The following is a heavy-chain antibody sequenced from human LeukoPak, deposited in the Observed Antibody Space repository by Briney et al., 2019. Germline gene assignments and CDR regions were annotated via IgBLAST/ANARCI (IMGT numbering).Heavy chain of an antibody. CDR3: AREVRGTYLDY. D-gene: IGHD4/OR15-4a*01. CDR1: GFTFSSSW. J-gene: IGHJ4*02. Sequence: GGSLRLSCVVSGFTFSSSWMNWVRQAPGKGLEWVANIGEDGNENCCVDSVKGRFTISRDNAKNSLYLQMNSLRDEDTAVYFCAREVRGTYLDYWGQGTLVTVSS. V-gene: IGHV3-7*01. CDR2: IGEDGNEN.